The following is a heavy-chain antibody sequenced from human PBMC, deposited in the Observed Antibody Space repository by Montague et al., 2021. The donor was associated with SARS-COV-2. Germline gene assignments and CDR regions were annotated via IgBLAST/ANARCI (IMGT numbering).Heavy chain of an antibody. CDR3: ARHARGEGYTSWFDS. Sequence: SETLSLTCTVSGDSVSRGSSYWSWIRQPPGRGLDWIGYIYYTGSRKYNSSLKSRLTISVDTSKNQFSLKLSSVTAADTAVYYCARHARGEGYTSWFDSWGQGTLVTVSP. D-gene: IGHD5-24*01. J-gene: IGHJ5*01. CDR2: IYYTGSR. V-gene: IGHV4-61*01. CDR1: GDSVSRGSSY.